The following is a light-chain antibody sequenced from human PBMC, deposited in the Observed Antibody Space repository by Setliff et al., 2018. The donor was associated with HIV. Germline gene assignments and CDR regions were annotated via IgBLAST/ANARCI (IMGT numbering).Light chain of an antibody. J-gene: IGLJ3*02. CDR2: DTN. Sequence: QAVVTQAPSLTVSPGGTVTLTCGSSTGAVTSGHYPYWVQQKPGQAPKTLIYDTNNKHSWTPARFSGSLLGGKAALTLSGAQSEDEADYYCLLSYTDDRPVFGGGTKVTVL. CDR1: TGAVTSGHY. CDR3: LLSYTDDRPV. V-gene: IGLV7-46*01.